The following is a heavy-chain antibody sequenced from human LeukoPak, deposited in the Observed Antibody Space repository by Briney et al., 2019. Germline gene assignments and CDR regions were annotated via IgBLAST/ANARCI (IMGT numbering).Heavy chain of an antibody. CDR3: ARAYYYGMDV. Sequence: SETLSLTCTVSGGSISSYYWSWIRQPPGKGLEWIGYIYYSGSTNYNPSLKSRVTISVDTSKNQFSLKLGSVTAADTAVYYCARAYYYGMDVWGQGTTVTVSS. CDR1: GGSISSYY. J-gene: IGHJ6*02. V-gene: IGHV4-59*01. CDR2: IYYSGST.